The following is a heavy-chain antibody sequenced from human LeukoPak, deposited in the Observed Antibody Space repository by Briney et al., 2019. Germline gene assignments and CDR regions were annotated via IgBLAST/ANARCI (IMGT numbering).Heavy chain of an antibody. J-gene: IGHJ6*03. D-gene: IGHD4-17*01. CDR2: IYSGGST. CDR3: TTDHMTTVSPYYYYYYMDV. CDR1: GFPLSSNY. Sequence: PGGSLRLSCAASGFPLSSNYMSWVRQAPGKGLEWVSVIYSGGSTYYADSVKGRFTISRDNAKNSLYLQMNSLKTEDTAVYYCTTDHMTTVSPYYYYYYMDVWGKGTTVTISS. V-gene: IGHV3-53*01.